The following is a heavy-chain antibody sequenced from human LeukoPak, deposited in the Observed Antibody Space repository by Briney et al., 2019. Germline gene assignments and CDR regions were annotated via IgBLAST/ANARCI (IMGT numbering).Heavy chain of an antibody. CDR1: GFTFSTFR. CDR3: VRATSVRGVNSWFDP. CDR2: INSDGTST. V-gene: IGHV3-74*01. D-gene: IGHD3-10*01. J-gene: IGHJ5*02. Sequence: GGSLRVSCAASGFTFSTFRMHWVRQAPGEGLVWVAHINSDGTSTGYADSVKGRFTISRDTGKNTLYLQMNSLRAEDTAVYYCVRATSVRGVNSWFDPWGQGTLVTVSS.